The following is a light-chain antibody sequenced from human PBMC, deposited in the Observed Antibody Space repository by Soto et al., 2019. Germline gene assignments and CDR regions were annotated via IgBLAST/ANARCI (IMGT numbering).Light chain of an antibody. J-gene: IGKJ4*01. V-gene: IGKV1-17*01. CDR3: LQHYNYPLT. CDR1: QDIRRD. CDR2: AAS. Sequence: DIQMTQSPSSLSASVGDRVTITCRASQDIRRDLGWYQQKPRKAPKRLVYAASNLQSGVPSRFTGSGSGTEFSLRISSLQPEDFATYYCLQHYNYPLTFGGGTKVEI.